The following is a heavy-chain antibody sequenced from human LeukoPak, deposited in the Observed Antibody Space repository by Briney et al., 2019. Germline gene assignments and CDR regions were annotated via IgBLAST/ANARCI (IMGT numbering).Heavy chain of an antibody. J-gene: IGHJ4*02. D-gene: IGHD3-10*01. CDR1: GFTFDDYA. CDR3: AKGTLLFGELLSYYFDY. Sequence: PGRSLRLSCAASGFTFDDYAMHWVRQAPGKGLEWVSGISWNSGSIGYADSVKGRFTISRDNAKNSLYLQMNSLRAEDTALYYCAKGTLLFGELLSYYFDYWGQGTLVTVSS. CDR2: ISWNSGSI. V-gene: IGHV3-9*01.